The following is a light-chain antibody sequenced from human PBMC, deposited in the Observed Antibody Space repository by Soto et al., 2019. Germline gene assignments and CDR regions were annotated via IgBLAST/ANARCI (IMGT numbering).Light chain of an antibody. Sequence: EIVMTQSPATLSVSPGERATLSCRASQSISSELAWYQQKPGQPPRLLIYSASTRATGVPARFTDSGSGSEFTLTLSGMQSEDFAVYSCQQGHHWPLTFVQGTRLEI. V-gene: IGKV3-15*01. J-gene: IGKJ2*01. CDR3: QQGHHWPLT. CDR2: SAS. CDR1: QSISSE.